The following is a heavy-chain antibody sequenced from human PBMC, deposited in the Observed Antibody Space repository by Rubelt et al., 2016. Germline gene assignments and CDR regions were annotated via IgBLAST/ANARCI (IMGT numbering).Heavy chain of an antibody. CDR2: ISGSGGST. CDR1: GFTFSRYA. D-gene: IGHD6-13*01. CDR3: ARCSRQLVLDGFDY. V-gene: IGHV3-23*01. Sequence: SRGGLVQPGGSLRVSCAASGFTFSRYAMNWVRQAPGKGLEWVAAISGSGGSTFYADSVKGRFTISRDNAKNSLYLQMNSLRAEDTAVYYCARCSRQLVLDGFDYWGQGTLVTVSP. J-gene: IGHJ4*02.